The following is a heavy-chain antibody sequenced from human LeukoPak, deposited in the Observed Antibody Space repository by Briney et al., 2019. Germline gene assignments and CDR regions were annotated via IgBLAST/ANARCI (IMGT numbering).Heavy chain of an antibody. J-gene: IGHJ4*02. V-gene: IGHV4-59*01. CDR1: GGSMSRYY. D-gene: IGHD2-15*01. CDR3: ARGYCSGGSCYSIDY. Sequence: SETLSLTCSVSGGSMSRYYWSWIRQAPGKGLEWIGYIHSRGGTNYNPSLRGRVTLSVDTSQDQVSLKLHSVTAADTAVYYCARGYCSGGSCYSIDYWGQGTLVTVSS. CDR2: IHSRGGT.